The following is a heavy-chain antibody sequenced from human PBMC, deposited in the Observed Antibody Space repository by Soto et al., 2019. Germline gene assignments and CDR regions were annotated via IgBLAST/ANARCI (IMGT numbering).Heavy chain of an antibody. V-gene: IGHV4-30-4*01. CDR1: GGSINNGDYY. CDR3: ARANSTAIDY. Sequence: SETLSLTCTVSGGSINNGDYYWSWIRQPPEKGLEWIGYIYYSGSTYYNPSLKSRVTISIDTSMNQFSLNLNSVTAADTAVYYCARANSTAIDYWGQGTLVTVSS. D-gene: IGHD5-18*01. CDR2: IYYSGST. J-gene: IGHJ4*02.